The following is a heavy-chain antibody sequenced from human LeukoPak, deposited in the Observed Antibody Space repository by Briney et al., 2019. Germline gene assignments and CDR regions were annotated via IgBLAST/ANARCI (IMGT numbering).Heavy chain of an antibody. CDR2: INYSGNT. D-gene: IGHD3-3*01. V-gene: IGHV4-34*01. CDR3: ARQGISLFGVVMNWFDP. CDR1: DGSFSGYY. Sequence: PSETLSLTCAIYDGSFSGYYWSWIRQPPGKGLEWIGEINYSGNTNYNPSLKSRVTMSRDTSKNQFSLRVTSVTAADTAVYYCARQGISLFGVVMNWFDPWGQGSQVTVSS. J-gene: IGHJ5*02.